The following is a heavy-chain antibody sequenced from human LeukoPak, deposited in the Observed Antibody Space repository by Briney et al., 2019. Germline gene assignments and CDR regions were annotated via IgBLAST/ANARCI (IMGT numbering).Heavy chain of an antibody. Sequence: NPGGSLRLSCAASGFIFSYAWMNWVRQAPGKGLEWVGRIKSKSDGGTIETAASVKGRFTISRDDSRNTLYLQMTSLKTEDTAVYYCNTDDEGSFCTNDGCYSLGFDNWGRGTLVTVTS. J-gene: IGHJ4*02. V-gene: IGHV3-15*01. D-gene: IGHD2-8*01. CDR2: IKSKSDGGTI. CDR3: NTDDEGSFCTNDGCYSLGFDN. CDR1: GFIFSYAW.